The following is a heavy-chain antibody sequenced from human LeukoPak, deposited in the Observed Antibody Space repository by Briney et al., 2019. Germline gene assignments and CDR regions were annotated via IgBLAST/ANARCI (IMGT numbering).Heavy chain of an antibody. CDR2: IYSGGST. CDR3: ARDPRSGYYNY. D-gene: IGHD3-22*01. V-gene: IGHV3-66*01. J-gene: IGHJ4*02. CDR1: GFTVSSNC. Sequence: GGSLRLSCAASGFTVSSNCMSWVRQAPGKGLEWVSVIYSGGSTYYADSVKGRFTISRDNSKNTQYLQMNSLRAEDTAVYYCARDPRSGYYNYWGQGTLVTVYS.